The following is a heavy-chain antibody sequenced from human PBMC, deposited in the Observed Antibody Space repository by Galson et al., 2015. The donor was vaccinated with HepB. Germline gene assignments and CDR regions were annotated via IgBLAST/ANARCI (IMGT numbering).Heavy chain of an antibody. V-gene: IGHV1-69*10. CDR1: GGTFSSYA. Sequence: SVKVSCKASGGTFSSYAISWVRQAPGQGLEWMGGIIPILGIANYAQKFQGRVTITADKSTSTAYMELSSLRSEDTAVYYCARDSYYYGSGSLHSYIYYYYYYMDVWGKGTTVTVSS. CDR3: ARDSYYYGSGSLHSYIYYYYYYMDV. CDR2: IIPILGIA. D-gene: IGHD3-10*01. J-gene: IGHJ6*03.